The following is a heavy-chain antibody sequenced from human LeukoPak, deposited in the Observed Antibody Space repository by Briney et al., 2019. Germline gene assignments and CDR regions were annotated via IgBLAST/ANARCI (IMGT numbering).Heavy chain of an antibody. V-gene: IGHV4-59*01. Sequence: SETLSLTCTVSGGSISSYYLTWIRQSPGKGLEWIGYMYYSGSTNYNPSLKSRVTISVDRSKNQFSLKLSSVTAADTAVYYCARLNEEQWLVTWSYYYGMDVWGQGTTVTVSS. D-gene: IGHD6-19*01. CDR1: GGSISSYY. CDR3: ARLNEEQWLVTWSYYYGMDV. CDR2: MYYSGST. J-gene: IGHJ6*02.